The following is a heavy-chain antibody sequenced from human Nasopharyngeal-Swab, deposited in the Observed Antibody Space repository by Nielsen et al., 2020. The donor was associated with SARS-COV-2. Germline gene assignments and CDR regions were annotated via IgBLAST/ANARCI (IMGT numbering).Heavy chain of an antibody. Sequence: GESLNTPCAASGFTLSTYNMNWVRQAPGKGLEWVSSISISSSYIYYADSVKGRFTISRDHAKNSLYLQMTSLRAEDTAVYYCARDGLDYDFWSVYFMDVWGQGTTVTVSS. CDR2: ISISSSYI. D-gene: IGHD3-3*01. CDR1: GFTLSTYN. V-gene: IGHV3-21*01. J-gene: IGHJ6*02. CDR3: ARDGLDYDFWSVYFMDV.